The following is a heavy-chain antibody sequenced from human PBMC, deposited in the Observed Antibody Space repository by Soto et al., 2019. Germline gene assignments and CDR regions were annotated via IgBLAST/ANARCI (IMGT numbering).Heavy chain of an antibody. Sequence: SQTLSLTCAISGDSVSSNSAAWNWIRQSPSRGLEWLGRTYYRSKWYNDYAVSVKSRITINPDTSKNQSSLQLNSVTPEDTAVYYCAREERSSSWYTPNWFDPWGQGTLVTVSS. CDR2: TYYRSKWYN. CDR3: AREERSSSWYTPNWFDP. D-gene: IGHD6-13*01. J-gene: IGHJ5*02. V-gene: IGHV6-1*01. CDR1: GDSVSSNSAA.